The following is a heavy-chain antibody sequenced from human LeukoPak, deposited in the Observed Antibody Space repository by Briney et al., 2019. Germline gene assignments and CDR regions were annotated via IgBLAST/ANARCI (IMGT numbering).Heavy chain of an antibody. V-gene: IGHV3-15*01. Sequence: GGSLRLSCAASGFAFSNAWMSWVRQAPGKGLEWVGRIKSKTDGGTTDYAAPVKGRFTISGDDSKNTLYLQMNSLKTEDTAVYYCTRVGPYCSSTSCYAGYYYYCMDVWGQGTTVTVSS. J-gene: IGHJ6*02. CDR3: TRVGPYCSSTSCYAGYYYYCMDV. CDR1: GFAFSNAW. CDR2: IKSKTDGGTT. D-gene: IGHD2-2*01.